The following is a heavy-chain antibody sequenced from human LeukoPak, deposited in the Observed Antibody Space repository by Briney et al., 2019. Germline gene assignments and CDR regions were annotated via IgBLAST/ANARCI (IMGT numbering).Heavy chain of an antibody. D-gene: IGHD2-8*01. V-gene: IGHV3-30-3*01. J-gene: IGHJ4*02. CDR3: ARDRGECTNGVCYYHDFDY. Sequence: PGGSLRLSCAASGFTFSSYAMHWVRQAPGKGLEWVAVISYDGSNKYYADSVKGRFTISRDNSKNTLYLQMSSLRAEDTAVYYCARDRGECTNGVCYYHDFDYWGQGTLVTVSS. CDR2: ISYDGSNK. CDR1: GFTFSSYA.